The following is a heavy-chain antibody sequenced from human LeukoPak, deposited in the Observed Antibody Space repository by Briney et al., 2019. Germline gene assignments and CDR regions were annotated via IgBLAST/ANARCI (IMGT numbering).Heavy chain of an antibody. V-gene: IGHV4-59*02. CDR3: ARGGLDYYFYMDV. J-gene: IGHJ6*03. D-gene: IGHD3-16*01. CDR2: IHHSGGT. CDR1: GASVSAFY. Sequence: PSETLSLTCDVSGASVSAFYWNWLRQVPGKGLEWLGYIHHSGGTRFNPSLKSRLSISLDTSKNQISLSLNSVTAADAAVYYCARGGLDYYFYMDVWGKGTTVAVSS.